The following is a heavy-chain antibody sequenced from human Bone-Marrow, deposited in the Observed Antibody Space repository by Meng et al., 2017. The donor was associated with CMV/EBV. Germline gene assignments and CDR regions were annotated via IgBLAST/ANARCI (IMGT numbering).Heavy chain of an antibody. CDR2: INPNSGDT. CDR1: GYTFTSYE. J-gene: IGHJ4*02. Sequence: ASVKVSCKASGYTFTSYEINWVRQAAGQGLEWMGWINPNSGDTNYAQKFQDRVTMTRDTSINTVYMELSRLRSDDTAVFYCAKASPYSSSNYYFDYWGQGTLVTVSS. D-gene: IGHD6-13*01. CDR3: AKASPYSSSNYYFDY. V-gene: IGHV1-2*02.